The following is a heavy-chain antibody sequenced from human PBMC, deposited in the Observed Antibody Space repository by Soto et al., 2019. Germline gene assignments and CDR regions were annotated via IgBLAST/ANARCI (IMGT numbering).Heavy chain of an antibody. CDR1: GYTFTNYG. CDR2: ISAYNGNT. J-gene: IGHJ4*02. D-gene: IGHD5-18*01. Sequence: QVQLVQSGAEVKKPGASVKVSCKASGYTFTNYGISWVRQAPGQGREWMGWISAYNGNTNYAQKLQGRVTMTTDTSTNTAYKELRSLRYEDTAVYYRARDQIQRWLRLIDYLGQGTLVTVSS. V-gene: IGHV1-18*01. CDR3: ARDQIQRWLRLIDY.